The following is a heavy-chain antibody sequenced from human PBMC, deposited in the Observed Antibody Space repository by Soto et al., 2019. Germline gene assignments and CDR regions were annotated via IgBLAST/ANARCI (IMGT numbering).Heavy chain of an antibody. V-gene: IGHV3-23*01. Sequence: PGGSLRLSCAASGFTFSDHGMTWVRQAPGKGLEWVSSITNDAGRTFYADSVKGRFTVSRDRATNTLYLQMNSLRAEDTAVYYCAKLLWYERGFDYWGQGTLVTVSS. D-gene: IGHD2-21*01. J-gene: IGHJ4*02. CDR3: AKLLWYERGFDY. CDR1: GFTFSDHG. CDR2: ITNDAGRT.